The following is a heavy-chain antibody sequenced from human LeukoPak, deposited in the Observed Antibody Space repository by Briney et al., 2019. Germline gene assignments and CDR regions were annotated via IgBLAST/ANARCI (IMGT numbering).Heavy chain of an antibody. CDR2: ISSSSSNI. Sequence: GGSLRLSCAASGFTFSSYSMNWVRQAPGKGLEWVSYISSSSSNIYYADSLKHQFTISTDNPKNSLYLQVNSLRAVNTAVYYCARIAGDFDYWGQGTLVTVSS. J-gene: IGHJ4*02. CDR3: ARIAGDFDY. CDR1: GFTFSSYS. D-gene: IGHD2-21*01. V-gene: IGHV3-21*01.